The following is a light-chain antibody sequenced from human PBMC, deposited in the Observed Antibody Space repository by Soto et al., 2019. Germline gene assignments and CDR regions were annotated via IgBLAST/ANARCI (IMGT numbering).Light chain of an antibody. Sequence: QSALTQPPSASGSPGQSVTISCTGTSSDVGGYNYVSWYQQHPGKAPKLMIYXXXXXXXXXXXXXXXSKSGNTASLTVSGXXAXXXXXXYCSSYAGSDNLVFGGGTKLTVL. J-gene: IGLJ2*01. CDR1: SSDVGGYNY. V-gene: IGLV2-8*01. CDR3: SSYAGSDNLV. CDR2: XXX.